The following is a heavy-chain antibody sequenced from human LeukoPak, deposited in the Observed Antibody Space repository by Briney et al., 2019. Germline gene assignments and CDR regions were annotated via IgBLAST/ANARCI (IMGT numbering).Heavy chain of an antibody. J-gene: IGHJ5*02. CDR3: ARVGSVVPAALPHVAWFDP. Sequence: SVKVSCKASGGTFSSYAISWVRQAPGQGLEWMGGIIPIFGTANYVQKFQGRVTITTDESTSTAYMELSSLRSEDTAVYYCARVGSVVPAALPHVAWFDPWGRGTLVTVSS. V-gene: IGHV1-69*05. CDR1: GGTFSSYA. CDR2: IIPIFGTA. D-gene: IGHD2-2*02.